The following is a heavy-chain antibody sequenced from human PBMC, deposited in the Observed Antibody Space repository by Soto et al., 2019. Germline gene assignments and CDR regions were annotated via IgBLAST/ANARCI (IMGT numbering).Heavy chain of an antibody. Sequence: ASVKVSCKASGYTFTGYYMHWVRQAPGQGLEWMGWINPNSGGTNYAQKFQGWVTMTRDTSISTAYMELSRLRSDDTAVYYCARVKDIVVVVAATGEYFQHWGQGTLVTVSS. D-gene: IGHD2-15*01. J-gene: IGHJ1*01. CDR2: INPNSGGT. CDR3: ARVKDIVVVVAATGEYFQH. CDR1: GYTFTGYY. V-gene: IGHV1-2*04.